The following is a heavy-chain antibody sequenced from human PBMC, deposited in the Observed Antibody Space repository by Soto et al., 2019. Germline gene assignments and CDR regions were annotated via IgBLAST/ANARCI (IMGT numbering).Heavy chain of an antibody. D-gene: IGHD5-18*01. CDR1: GFTFSSYG. J-gene: IGHJ5*02. CDR3: ARDRVPGYSYGSWWFDP. Sequence: GGSLRLSCAASGFTFSSYGMHWVRQAPGKGLEWVAVIWYDGSNKYYADSVKGRFTISRDNSKNTLYLQMNSLRAEDTAVYYCARDRVPGYSYGSWWFDPWGQGTLVTVSS. V-gene: IGHV3-33*01. CDR2: IWYDGSNK.